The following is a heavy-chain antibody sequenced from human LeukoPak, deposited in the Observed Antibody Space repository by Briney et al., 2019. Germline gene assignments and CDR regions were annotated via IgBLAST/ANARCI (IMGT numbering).Heavy chain of an antibody. V-gene: IGHV3-23*01. CDR2: ISGSGDST. Sequence: PGGSLRLSCAASGFTFSSYAMSWVRQAPGKGLEWVSAISGSGDSTDYADSVKGRFTISRDNSKNTLYLQMNSLRAEDTAVYYCARVSARIAAAGPLDYWGQGTLVTVSS. CDR1: GFTFSSYA. CDR3: ARVSARIAAAGPLDY. D-gene: IGHD6-13*01. J-gene: IGHJ4*02.